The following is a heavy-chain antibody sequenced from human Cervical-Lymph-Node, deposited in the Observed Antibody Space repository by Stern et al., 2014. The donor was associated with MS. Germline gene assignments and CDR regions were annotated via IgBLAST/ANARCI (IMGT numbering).Heavy chain of an antibody. D-gene: IGHD3-3*01. CDR2: FDPEDGET. CDR3: ATDRDDFRSGYSAPTKGYGLDV. V-gene: IGHV1-24*01. Sequence: QVQLVESGAEVKKPGASAKVSCKVSGYTLPELSMHWVRQAPGKGLEWMGGFDPEDGETIYAQKFQGRVTMTEDTSTDTAYMELSSLRSEDTAVYYCATDRDDFRSGYSAPTKGYGLDVWGQGTTVTVTS. J-gene: IGHJ6*02. CDR1: GYTLPELS.